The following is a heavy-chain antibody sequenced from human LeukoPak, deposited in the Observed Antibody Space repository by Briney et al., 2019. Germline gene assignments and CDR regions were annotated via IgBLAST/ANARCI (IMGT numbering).Heavy chain of an antibody. CDR1: GGSISSYY. D-gene: IGHD3-3*01. CDR3: AMRTSWSGYFDY. J-gene: IGHJ4*02. CDR2: IYYSGST. Sequence: ASETLSLTCTVSGGSISSYYWGWIRQPPGKGLEWIGYIYYSGSTNYNPSLKSRVTISVDTSKNQFSLKLSSVTAADTAVYYCAMRTSWSGYFDYWGQGTLVTVSS. V-gene: IGHV4-59*01.